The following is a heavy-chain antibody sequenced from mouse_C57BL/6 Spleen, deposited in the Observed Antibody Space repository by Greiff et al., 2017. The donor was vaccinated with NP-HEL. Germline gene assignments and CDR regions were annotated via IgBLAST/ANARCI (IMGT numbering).Heavy chain of an antibody. D-gene: IGHD3-2*02. CDR1: GYTFTSYG. V-gene: IGHV1-81*01. CDR2: IYPRSGNT. Sequence: VQVVESGAELARPGASVKLSCKASGYTFTSYGISWVKQRTGQGLEWIGEIYPRSGNTYYNEKFKGKATLTADKSSSTAYMELRSLTSEDSAVYFCARSGWDVHFDYWGQGTTLTVSS. J-gene: IGHJ2*01. CDR3: ARSGWDVHFDY.